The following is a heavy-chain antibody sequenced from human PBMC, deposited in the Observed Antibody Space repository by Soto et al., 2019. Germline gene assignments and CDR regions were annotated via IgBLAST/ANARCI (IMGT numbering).Heavy chain of an antibody. CDR2: ISGSGGST. D-gene: IGHD1-7*01. J-gene: IGHJ4*02. Sequence: GGSLRLSCAASGFTFSSYAMSWVRQAPGKGLEWVSAISGSGGSTYYADSVKGRFTISRDNSKNTLYLQMNSLRAEDTAVYYCAKVFLFGKSGTIRRNQPHPIDYWGQGTLVTVSS. V-gene: IGHV3-23*01. CDR1: GFTFSSYA. CDR3: AKVFLFGKSGTIRRNQPHPIDY.